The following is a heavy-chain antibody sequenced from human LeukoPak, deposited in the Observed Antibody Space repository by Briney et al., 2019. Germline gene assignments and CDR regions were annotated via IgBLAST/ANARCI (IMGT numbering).Heavy chain of an antibody. V-gene: IGHV3-30*03. CDR2: ISYDGSIK. CDR3: ARSTHITVFGVPRPDS. J-gene: IGHJ5*01. D-gene: IGHD3-3*01. Sequence: GGSLRLSCAASGFTFHNYGMHWVRQAPGKGLEWVAVISYDGSIKYYADSVKGRFTISRDNSKNTLDLQMNSLRAEDTAVYYCARSTHITVFGVPRPDSWGQGTLVTVSS. CDR1: GFTFHNYG.